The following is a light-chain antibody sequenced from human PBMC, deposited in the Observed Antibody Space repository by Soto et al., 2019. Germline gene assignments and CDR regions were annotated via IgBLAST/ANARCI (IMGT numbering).Light chain of an antibody. CDR3: QQRINWPLT. CDR2: DAS. Sequence: EIVLTQSPGTLSLSPGERATLSCRASQSVSRYLAWYQQKPGQAPRLLIYDASDRATGIPARFSGSGSGTDFTLTISSLEPEDFAVYYCQQRINWPLTFGGGTKVDIK. J-gene: IGKJ4*01. CDR1: QSVSRY. V-gene: IGKV3-11*01.